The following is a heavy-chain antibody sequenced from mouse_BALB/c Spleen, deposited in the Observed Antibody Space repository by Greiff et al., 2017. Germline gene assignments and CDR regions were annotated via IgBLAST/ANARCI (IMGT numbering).Heavy chain of an antibody. CDR2: ISSGGGST. CDR3: ARHGNSYYFDY. J-gene: IGHJ2*01. CDR1: GFAFSSYD. Sequence: EVKLVESGGGLVKPGGSLKLSCAASGFAFSSYDMSWVRQTPEKRLEWVAYISSGGGSTYYPDTVKGRFTISRDNAKNTLYLQMSSLKSEDTAMYYCARHGNSYYFDYWGQGTTLTVSS. V-gene: IGHV5-12-1*01. D-gene: IGHD2-1*01.